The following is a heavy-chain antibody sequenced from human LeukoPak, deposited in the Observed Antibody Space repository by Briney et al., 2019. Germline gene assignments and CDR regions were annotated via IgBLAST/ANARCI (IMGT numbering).Heavy chain of an antibody. V-gene: IGHV3-48*01. CDR3: ARAHSGYDSAVDC. D-gene: IGHD5-12*01. CDR1: GFTLRYYQ. J-gene: IGHJ4*02. Sequence: PGGSLRLSCATPGFTLRYYQMNWVRQAPGKGLEWVSYINVVNGAIYYADSVKGRFTISRDNSKNTLYLQMNSLRAEDTAVYYCARAHSGYDSAVDCWGQGTLVTVSS. CDR2: INVVNGAI.